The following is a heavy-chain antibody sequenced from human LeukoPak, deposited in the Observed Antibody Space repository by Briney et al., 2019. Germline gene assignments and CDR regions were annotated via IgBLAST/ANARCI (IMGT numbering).Heavy chain of an antibody. CDR1: GFTFTNYW. Sequence: GGSLRLSCAASGFTFTNYWMHWVRQAPGKGLVWVSRSNSAGSSTTYADAVTGRFTISRDNAKSTLYLQMNSLGAEDTAVYYCVRGGSGSYSPFDYWGQGTLVTVSS. CDR3: VRGGSGSYSPFDY. CDR2: SNSAGSST. V-gene: IGHV3-74*01. D-gene: IGHD1-26*01. J-gene: IGHJ4*02.